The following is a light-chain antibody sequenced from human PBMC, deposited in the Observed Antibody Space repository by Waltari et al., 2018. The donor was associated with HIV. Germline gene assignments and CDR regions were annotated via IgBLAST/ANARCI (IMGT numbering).Light chain of an antibody. CDR2: DVS. CDR1: SSDVGDSTY. Sequence: QSALTQPRSVSGSPGQSVTISCTGTSSDVGDSTYVSWYRQNPGKVPKLMIYDVSKLPAGVPDRCAGSRSGHTASLTISGLQAEDESDYFCCSYAGNYSYGFGSGSRVTVL. J-gene: IGLJ1*01. V-gene: IGLV2-11*01. CDR3: CSYAGNYSYG.